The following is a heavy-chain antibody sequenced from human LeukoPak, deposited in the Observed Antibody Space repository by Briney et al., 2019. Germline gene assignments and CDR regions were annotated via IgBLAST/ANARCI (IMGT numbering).Heavy chain of an antibody. CDR1: GFTFGTYA. V-gene: IGHV3-23*01. Sequence: PGGSLRLSCAASGFTFGTYAMSWVRQAPGKELEWVSAIGDTTYYADSVKGRFTISRDNSKNTLYLQMDNLRAEDAAIYYCAKAYAFVGANYFDYWGQGTLVTVSS. CDR2: IGDTT. D-gene: IGHD1-26*01. J-gene: IGHJ4*02. CDR3: AKAYAFVGANYFDY.